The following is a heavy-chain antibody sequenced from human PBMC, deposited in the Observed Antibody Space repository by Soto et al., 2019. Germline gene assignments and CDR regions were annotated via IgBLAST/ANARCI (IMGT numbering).Heavy chain of an antibody. Sequence: GGSLRLSCAASGFTFSNYAMTWVRQAPGKGLEWVSSITSDERTYYADSVKGRFTTSRDNSKNTLYLQLHSLRAEDTAVYHCARVETTVIVVALRSWGQGTLVTVSS. D-gene: IGHD3-22*01. CDR1: GFTFSNYA. V-gene: IGHV3-23*01. CDR2: ITSDERT. CDR3: ARVETTVIVVALRS. J-gene: IGHJ4*02.